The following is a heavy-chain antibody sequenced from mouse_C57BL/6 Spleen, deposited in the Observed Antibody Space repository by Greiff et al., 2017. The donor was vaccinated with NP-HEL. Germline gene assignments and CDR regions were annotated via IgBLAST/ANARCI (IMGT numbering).Heavy chain of an antibody. J-gene: IGHJ1*03. Sequence: EVQLVESGGGLVKPGGSLKLSCAASGFTFSSYAMSWVRQTPEKRLEWVATISDGGSYTYYPDNVKGRFTISRDNAKNNLYLQMSHLKSEDTAMYYCARDRTGTGYFDVWGTGTTVTVSS. D-gene: IGHD4-1*01. V-gene: IGHV5-4*01. CDR3: ARDRTGTGYFDV. CDR2: ISDGGSYT. CDR1: GFTFSSYA.